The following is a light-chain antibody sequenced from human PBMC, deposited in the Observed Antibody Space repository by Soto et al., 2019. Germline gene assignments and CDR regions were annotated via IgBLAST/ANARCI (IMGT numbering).Light chain of an antibody. CDR2: GSS. CDR3: QCYDSSLSGYVV. Sequence: QLVLTQPPSVSGAPGQRVTISCTGSSSNIGAGYDVHWYQQLPGAAPKVLIYGSSNRPSGVPDRFSGSKSGTSASLAISGLQAEDEADYYCQCYDSSLSGYVVFGGGTKLTVL. J-gene: IGLJ2*01. V-gene: IGLV1-40*01. CDR1: SSNIGAGYD.